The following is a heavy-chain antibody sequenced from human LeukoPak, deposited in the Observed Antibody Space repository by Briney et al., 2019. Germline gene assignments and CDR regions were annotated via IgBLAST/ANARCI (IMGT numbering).Heavy chain of an antibody. V-gene: IGHV3-30*04. Sequence: GGSLRLSCAASGFTFSSYAMHWVRQSPGKGLEWVAGISYDGSNKYYADSVKGRFTISRDNSKNTLYLQMNSLRAEDTAVYYCARAGYSYGPTAPFYFDYWGPGTLVTVSS. J-gene: IGHJ4*02. D-gene: IGHD5-18*01. CDR3: ARAGYSYGPTAPFYFDY. CDR2: ISYDGSNK. CDR1: GFTFSSYA.